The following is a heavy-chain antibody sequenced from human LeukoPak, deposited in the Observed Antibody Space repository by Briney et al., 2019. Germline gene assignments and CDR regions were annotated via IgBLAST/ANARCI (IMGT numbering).Heavy chain of an antibody. Sequence: SGTLSLTCVVSGGSISGSDWWSWVRQPPGKGLEWIGEIYHSGSTNYNPSLKSRVTISVDKSKSQFSLKLSSVTAADTAVYYCVRAAAVSGHFDYWGQGTLDTVSS. CDR3: VRAAAVSGHFDY. J-gene: IGHJ4*02. CDR2: IYHSGST. CDR1: GGSISGSDW. D-gene: IGHD6-19*01. V-gene: IGHV4-4*02.